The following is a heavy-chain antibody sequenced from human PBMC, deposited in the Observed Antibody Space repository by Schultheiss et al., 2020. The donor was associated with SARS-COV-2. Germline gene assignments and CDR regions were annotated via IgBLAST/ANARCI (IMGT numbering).Heavy chain of an antibody. J-gene: IGHJ6*02. V-gene: IGHV1-58*01. D-gene: IGHD3-9*01. Sequence: KISCKASGYTFTSSAVQWVRQARGQRLEWIGWIVVGSGNTNYAQKFQERVTITRDMSTSTAYMELSSLRSEDTAVYYCAAERYDTLGGMDVWGQGTTVTVSS. CDR2: IVVGSGNT. CDR3: AAERYDTLGGMDV. CDR1: GYTFTSSA.